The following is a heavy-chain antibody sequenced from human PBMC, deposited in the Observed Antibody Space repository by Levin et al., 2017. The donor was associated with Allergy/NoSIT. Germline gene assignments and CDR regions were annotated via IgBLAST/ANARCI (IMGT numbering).Heavy chain of an antibody. Sequence: GGSLRLSCAASGFTFSSYGMHWVRQAPGKGLEWVAVIWYDGSNKYYADSVKGRFTISRDNSKNTLYLQMNSLRAEDTAVYYCAREGAAALVPRKRTQSVRYFDLWGRGTLVTVSS. J-gene: IGHJ2*01. CDR1: GFTFSSYG. CDR2: IWYDGSNK. V-gene: IGHV3-33*01. D-gene: IGHD6-13*01. CDR3: AREGAAALVPRKRTQSVRYFDL.